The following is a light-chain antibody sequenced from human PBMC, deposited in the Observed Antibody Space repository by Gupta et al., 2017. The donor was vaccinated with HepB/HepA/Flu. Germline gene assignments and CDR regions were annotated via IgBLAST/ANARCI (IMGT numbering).Light chain of an antibody. CDR1: QDINSY. V-gene: IGKV1-9*01. J-gene: IGKJ5*01. CDR2: TAS. CDR3: QQFNSYPIT. Sequence: DIQLTQSPSFLSASVGDRVTITCRASQDINSYLIWYQQKPGKAPNLLIYTASTLQGGVPSRFSGSGSGTEFTLTISSLQPEDFATYYCQQFNSYPITFGQGTQLDIK.